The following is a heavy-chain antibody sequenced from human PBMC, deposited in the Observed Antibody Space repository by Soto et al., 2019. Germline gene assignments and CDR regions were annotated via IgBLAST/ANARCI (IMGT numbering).Heavy chain of an antibody. CDR3: ARDVRYSYGYGAFDI. D-gene: IGHD5-18*01. CDR1: GGSISSGGYC. Sequence: QVQLQESGPGLVKPSQTLSLTCTVSGGSISSGGYCWSWIRQHPGKGLEWIGYIYYSGSTYYNPSLKSRVTISVDTSKNQFSLKLSSVTAADTAVYYCARDVRYSYGYGAFDIWGQGTMVTVSS. J-gene: IGHJ3*02. CDR2: IYYSGST. V-gene: IGHV4-31*03.